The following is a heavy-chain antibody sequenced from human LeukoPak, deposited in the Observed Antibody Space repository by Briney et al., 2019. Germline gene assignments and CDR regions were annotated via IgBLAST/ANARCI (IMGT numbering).Heavy chain of an antibody. V-gene: IGHV3-33*01. CDR2: IWYDGSNK. Sequence: GGSLRLSCAASGFTFSSYGMHWVRHAPGTGLEGVAVIWYDGSNKYYADSVKGRFTISRDNSKNTLYLQMNRLRAEDTAVYYCARIHSLYYYDSSGYGAFDIWGQGTMVTVSS. J-gene: IGHJ3*02. D-gene: IGHD3-22*01. CDR1: GFTFSSYG. CDR3: ARIHSLYYYDSSGYGAFDI.